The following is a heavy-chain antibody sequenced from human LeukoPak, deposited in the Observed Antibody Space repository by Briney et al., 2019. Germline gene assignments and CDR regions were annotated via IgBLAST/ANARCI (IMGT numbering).Heavy chain of an antibody. D-gene: IGHD4-23*01. CDR3: ARGSPLVVTLYGGNSMDYYYYYGTDV. CDR2: INPNSGGT. V-gene: IGHV1-2*02. CDR1: RYTFTGYY. J-gene: IGHJ6*02. Sequence: ASVKVSCKASRYTFTGYYMHWVRQAPGQGLEWMGWINPNSGGTNYAQKFQGRVTMTRDTSISTAYMELSRLRSDDTAVYYCARGSPLVVTLYGGNSMDYYYYYGTDVWGQGTTVTVSS.